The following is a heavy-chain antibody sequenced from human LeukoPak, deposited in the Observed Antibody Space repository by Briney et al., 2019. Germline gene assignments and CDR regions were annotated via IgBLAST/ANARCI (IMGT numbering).Heavy chain of an antibody. V-gene: IGHV4-59*01. J-gene: IGHJ5*02. CDR2: IYYSGST. Sequence: ASETLSLTCSVSGGSISGYYWSWIRQPPGKGLEWIGYIYYSGSTNYNPSLKSRVTMSVDTSKIQFSLNLTSVTAADTAVYYCARDFGSGREEGWFDPWGQGTPVTVSS. CDR1: GGSISGYY. D-gene: IGHD3-3*01. CDR3: ARDFGSGREEGWFDP.